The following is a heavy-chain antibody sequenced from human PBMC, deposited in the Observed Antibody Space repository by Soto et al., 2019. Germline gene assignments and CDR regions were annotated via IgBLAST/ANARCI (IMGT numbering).Heavy chain of an antibody. CDR3: ARTVDTAMVTYWFDP. CDR2: INHTGGT. V-gene: IGHV4-34*01. Sequence: SETLSLTCAVYGGSVNGYYWNWIRQPPGKGLEWIGEINHTGGTHYNPSLKSRVTISVGKSKNQFSLKLSSVTAADTAVYYCARTVDTAMVTYWFDPWGQGTLVTVSS. CDR1: GGSVNGYY. D-gene: IGHD5-18*01. J-gene: IGHJ5*02.